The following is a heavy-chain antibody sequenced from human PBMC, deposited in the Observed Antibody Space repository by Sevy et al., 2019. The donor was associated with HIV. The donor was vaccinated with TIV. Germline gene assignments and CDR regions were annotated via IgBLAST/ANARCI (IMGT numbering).Heavy chain of an antibody. CDR1: GFTFSDYS. CDR2: ISGSSFYI. CDR3: ARATGTEALDAFDI. Sequence: LSLTCAASGFTFSDYSVNWVRQAPGKGLEWVSSISGSSFYIYYADSVKGRFTISRDNAKNSLYLQMISLRADDTVVYYCARATGTEALDAFDIWGQGTLVTVSS. J-gene: IGHJ3*02. V-gene: IGHV3-21*01. D-gene: IGHD1-1*01.